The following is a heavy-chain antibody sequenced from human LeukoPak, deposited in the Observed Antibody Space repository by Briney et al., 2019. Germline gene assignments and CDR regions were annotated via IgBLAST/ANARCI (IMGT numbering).Heavy chain of an antibody. CDR3: AKPIYDSSGYTIVGFDY. CDR1: GFIFDDYA. Sequence: GRSLRLSCAASGFIFDDYAMHWVRQAPGKGLEWVSGISWNGGRTAYAASVKGRLTISRDNAKNSLYLQMNSLRAEDTALYYCAKPIYDSSGYTIVGFDYWGQGTLVTVSS. CDR2: ISWNGGRT. V-gene: IGHV3-9*01. D-gene: IGHD3-22*01. J-gene: IGHJ4*02.